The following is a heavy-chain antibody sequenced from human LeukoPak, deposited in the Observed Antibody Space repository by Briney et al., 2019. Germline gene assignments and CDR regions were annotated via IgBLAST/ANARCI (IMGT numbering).Heavy chain of an antibody. CDR1: GASTSHFY. CDR2: MHNSGSS. J-gene: IGHJ3*02. D-gene: IGHD5-12*01. Sequence: PSETLSLTCTVSGASTSHFYWNWIRQPPRRGLEWIGYMHNSGSSKHNPSLKSRVTISIDTSKNQFSLQLTSVTAADTAIYYCARSAEWLRNAFDIWGQGTMASVSS. V-gene: IGHV4-59*01. CDR3: ARSAEWLRNAFDI.